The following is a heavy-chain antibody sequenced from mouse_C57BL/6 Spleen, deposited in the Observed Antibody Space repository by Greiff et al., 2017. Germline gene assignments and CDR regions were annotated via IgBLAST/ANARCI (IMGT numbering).Heavy chain of an antibody. CDR2: IDPSDSYT. V-gene: IGHV1-69*01. CDR3: ARRPITTVVDWYFDV. CDR1: GYTFTSYW. J-gene: IGHJ1*03. Sequence: QVQLQQPGAELVMPGASVKLSCKASGYTFTSYWMHWVKQRPGQGLEWIGEIDPSDSYTNYNQKFKGKSTLTVDKSSSTAYIQLSSLTSEDSAVYYCARRPITTVVDWYFDVWGTGTTVTVSS. D-gene: IGHD1-1*01.